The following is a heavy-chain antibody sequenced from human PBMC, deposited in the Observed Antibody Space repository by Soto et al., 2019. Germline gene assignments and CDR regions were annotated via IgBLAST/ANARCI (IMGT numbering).Heavy chain of an antibody. Sequence: EVQLLDSGGGSVQPGGSLRLSCAASGFTFSSHAMSWVRQAPGKGLECVSGISGSGRTTFYADSVKGRFTISRDNSKKTLYLQMNRLRAEDTAVYYCATTPYDFWSSGQYYFDHWGQGTLVTVSS. CDR2: ISGSGRTT. CDR1: GFTFSSHA. D-gene: IGHD3-3*01. V-gene: IGHV3-23*01. J-gene: IGHJ4*02. CDR3: ATTPYDFWSSGQYYFDH.